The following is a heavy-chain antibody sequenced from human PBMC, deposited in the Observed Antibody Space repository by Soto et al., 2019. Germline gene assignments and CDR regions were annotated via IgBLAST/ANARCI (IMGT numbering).Heavy chain of an antibody. J-gene: IGHJ4*02. D-gene: IGHD5-12*01. CDR3: ARGQEGIVATH. CDR2: VKDGGST. Sequence: QVQLQQWGAGLLKPSETLSLTCTVNGGSLTGYYWSWIRQPPGKGLEWIGEVKDGGSTNYSPSRRGRVSISADTSKNHFAPRLNSVTAADTAVYFCARGQEGIVATHWDQGALVTVSS. CDR1: GGSLTGYY. V-gene: IGHV4-34*01.